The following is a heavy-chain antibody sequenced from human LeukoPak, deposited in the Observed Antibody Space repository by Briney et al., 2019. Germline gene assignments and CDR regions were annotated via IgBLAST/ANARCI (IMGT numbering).Heavy chain of an antibody. CDR1: GFTFSRYW. CDR2: EKQGGSEK. V-gene: IGHV3-7*04. D-gene: IGHD6-13*01. Sequence: PGRSLRLSCAASGFTFSRYWMSWVRQAPGKGLEWVANEKQGGSEKYYVDSVKGRFTTSRDNVKNTLYVQMNSLRAEDAAVYYCARYGSIAAAGTFDYWGQGTLVSVSS. J-gene: IGHJ4*02. CDR3: ARYGSIAAAGTFDY.